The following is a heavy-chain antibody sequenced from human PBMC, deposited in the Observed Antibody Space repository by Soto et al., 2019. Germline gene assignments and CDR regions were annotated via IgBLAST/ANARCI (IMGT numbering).Heavy chain of an antibody. J-gene: IGHJ4*02. D-gene: IGHD1-1*01. CDR3: ARVTTGTTDY. CDR2: ISANNGNT. Sequence: GASVKVSCKASGYTFTTYGISWVRQAPGQGLEWMGWISANNGNTNYAQKLQGRVTMTTDTSTNTGYMELRSLRSDDTAVYYCARVTTGTTDYWGQGTLVTVSS. V-gene: IGHV1-18*01. CDR1: GYTFTTYG.